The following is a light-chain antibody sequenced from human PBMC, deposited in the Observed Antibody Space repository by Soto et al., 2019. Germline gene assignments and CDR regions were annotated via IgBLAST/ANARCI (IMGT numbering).Light chain of an antibody. J-gene: IGLJ3*02. CDR2: DVT. CDR1: NSDVGDYNY. CDR3: SSYTSSSTWV. V-gene: IGLV2-14*03. Sequence: QSVLTQPASVSGSPGQSIAISCTGTNSDVGDYNYVSWYQQHPGNAPKLLIYDVTNRPSGVSNRFSGSKSGNMASLTISGLQAEDEADYYCSSYTSSSTWVFGGGTQLTVL.